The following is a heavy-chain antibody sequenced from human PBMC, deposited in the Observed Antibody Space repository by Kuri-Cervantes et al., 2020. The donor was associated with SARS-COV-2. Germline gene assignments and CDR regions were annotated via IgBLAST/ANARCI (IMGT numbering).Heavy chain of an antibody. CDR3: ASSRASMITFGGVIDNFDY. J-gene: IGHJ4*02. CDR2: IYTSGST. Sequence: SETLSLTCTVSGGSISSGSYYWGWIRQPAGKGREWIGRIYTSGSTNYNSSLKSRVTISVDTSKNQFSLKLSSMTAADTAVYYCASSRASMITFGGVIDNFDYWGQGTLVTVSS. CDR1: GGSISSGSYY. D-gene: IGHD3-16*02. V-gene: IGHV4-61*02.